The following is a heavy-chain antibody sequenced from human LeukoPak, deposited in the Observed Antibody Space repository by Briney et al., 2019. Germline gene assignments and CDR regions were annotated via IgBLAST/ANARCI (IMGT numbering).Heavy chain of an antibody. CDR1: GGSISSSNW. CDR2: IYHSGST. D-gene: IGHD3-22*01. CDR3: AREAAGYYYDSSGYYEGFYFDY. V-gene: IGHV4-4*02. Sequence: SETLSLTCAVSGGSISSSNWWSWVRQPPGKGLEWIGEIYHSGSTNYNPSLKSRVTLSVDKSKNQLPLKLSSVTAADTAVYYCAREAAGYYYDSSGYYEGFYFDYWGQGTLVTVSS. J-gene: IGHJ4*02.